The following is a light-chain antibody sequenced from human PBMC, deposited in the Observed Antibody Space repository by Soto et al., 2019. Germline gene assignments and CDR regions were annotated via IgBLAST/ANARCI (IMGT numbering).Light chain of an antibody. V-gene: IGKV3-15*01. CDR2: GAS. CDR3: QQYNNWWT. J-gene: IGKJ1*01. Sequence: IVLTHAPATLSFSPGEIATLSFRASHSVRNYLAWYQQKPGQAPRLLIYGASTRATGIPARFSGSGSGTEFTLTISSLQSEDFAVYYCQQYNNWWTFGQGTKV. CDR1: HSVRNY.